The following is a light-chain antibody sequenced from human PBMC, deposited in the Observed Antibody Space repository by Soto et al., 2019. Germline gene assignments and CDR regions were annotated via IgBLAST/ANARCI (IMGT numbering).Light chain of an antibody. V-gene: IGLV2-8*01. CDR2: ELT. J-gene: IGLJ1*01. Sequence: QSLLAQAPCVSGSPGQSFTISCTGTISDVVAYNYVSWYQQHPGKAPKLVIYELTKRPSGVPDRFSGSKSGDTASLTVSGLQAEDEADYYCRSYAGSNNFVFGTGTKVTVL. CDR1: ISDVVAYNY. CDR3: RSYAGSNNFV.